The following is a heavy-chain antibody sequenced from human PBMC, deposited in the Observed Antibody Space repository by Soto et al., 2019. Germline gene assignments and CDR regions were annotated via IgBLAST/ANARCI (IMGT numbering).Heavy chain of an antibody. Sequence: PSETLSLTCAVSGGSISSSNWWSWVRQPPGKGLEWIGEIYHSGSTNYNPSLKSRVTVSVDTSKNQFSLKVSGVSAADTAVYYCATSQKGCNWNYFDHWGQGALVTVSS. CDR1: GGSISSSNW. V-gene: IGHV4-4*02. CDR3: ATSQKGCNWNYFDH. J-gene: IGHJ4*02. CDR2: IYHSGST. D-gene: IGHD1-20*01.